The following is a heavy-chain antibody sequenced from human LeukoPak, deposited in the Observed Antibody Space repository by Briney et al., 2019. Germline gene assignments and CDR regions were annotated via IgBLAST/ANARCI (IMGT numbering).Heavy chain of an antibody. Sequence: ASVKVSCKASGYTFTGYYMHWVRQAPGQGLEWMGWINPNSGGTNYAQKFLGRVTMTRDTSISTAYMELSRLRSDDTAVYYCARDRGYYDSSGYYLYYFDYWGQGTLVTVSS. CDR3: ARDRGYYDSSGYYLYYFDY. D-gene: IGHD3-22*01. CDR1: GYTFTGYY. CDR2: INPNSGGT. J-gene: IGHJ4*02. V-gene: IGHV1-2*02.